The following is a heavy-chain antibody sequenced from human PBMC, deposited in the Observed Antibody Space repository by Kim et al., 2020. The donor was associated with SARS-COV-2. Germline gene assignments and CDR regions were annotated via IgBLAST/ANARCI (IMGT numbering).Heavy chain of an antibody. CDR1: GFTFSSYE. D-gene: IGHD3-10*01. Sequence: GGSLRLSCAASGFTFSSYEMNWVRQAPGKGLEWVSYISSSGSTIYYADSVKGRFTISRDNAKNSLYLQMNSLRAEDTAVYYCARDRRIRDPQIRAFDIWGQGTMVTVSS. V-gene: IGHV3-48*03. CDR3: ARDRRIRDPQIRAFDI. J-gene: IGHJ3*02. CDR2: ISSSGSTI.